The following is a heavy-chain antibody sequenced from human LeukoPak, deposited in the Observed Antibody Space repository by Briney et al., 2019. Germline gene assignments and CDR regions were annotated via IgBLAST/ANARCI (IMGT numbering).Heavy chain of an antibody. CDR1: GGSISSGGYY. D-gene: IGHD3-22*01. CDR2: IYYSGST. Sequence: PSQTLSLTCTVSGGSISSGGYYWSWIRQHPGKGLEWIGYIYYSGSTYYNPSLKSRVTISVDTSKNQFSLKLSSVTAADTAVYYCARDNYDSSGTFDYWGQGTLVTVSS. V-gene: IGHV4-31*03. J-gene: IGHJ4*02. CDR3: ARDNYDSSGTFDY.